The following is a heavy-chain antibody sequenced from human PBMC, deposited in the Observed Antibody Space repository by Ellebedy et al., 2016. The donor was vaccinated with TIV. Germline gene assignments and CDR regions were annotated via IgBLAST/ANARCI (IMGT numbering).Heavy chain of an antibody. CDR1: GYTFTRYG. CDR2: ISGHNGNT. CDR3: ARDYGTTMIAAVPGY. D-gene: IGHD3-22*01. J-gene: IGHJ4*02. V-gene: IGHV1-18*04. Sequence: AASVKVSCKASGYTFTRYGITWVRQAPGQGLEWMGWISGHNGNTNYAQKLQGRVTMTTDTSTSTAYMELRSLRSDDTAVYYCARDYGTTMIAAVPGYWGQGTLVIVSS.